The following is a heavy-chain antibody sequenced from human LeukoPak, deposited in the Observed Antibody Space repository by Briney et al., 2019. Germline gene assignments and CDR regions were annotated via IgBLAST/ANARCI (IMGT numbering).Heavy chain of an antibody. CDR1: GYTFTSYG. D-gene: IGHD6-19*01. CDR2: ISAYNGNT. CDR3: ARRAPIAVATTGAYYFDY. Sequence: GASVKVSCKASGYTFTSYGISWVRQAPGQGLEWMGWISAYNGNTNYAQKLQGRVTMTTDTSTSTAYMELRSLRSDDTAVYYCARRAPIAVATTGAYYFDYWGQGTLVTVSS. V-gene: IGHV1-18*01. J-gene: IGHJ4*02.